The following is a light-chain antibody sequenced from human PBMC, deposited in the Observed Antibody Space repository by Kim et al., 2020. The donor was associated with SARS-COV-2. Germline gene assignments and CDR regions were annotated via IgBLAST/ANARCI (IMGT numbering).Light chain of an antibody. J-gene: IGLJ2*01. CDR3: QAWDSGSAV. Sequence: SYELTQPPSVSVSPGQTATITCSGDKLGNKYACWYQQKPGQSPVLVIFQGTKRPSGIPDRFSGSYSRNTDTLTISETQAMDEAAYYCQAWDSGSAVFGGGTKLTVL. V-gene: IGLV3-1*01. CDR2: QGT. CDR1: KLGNKY.